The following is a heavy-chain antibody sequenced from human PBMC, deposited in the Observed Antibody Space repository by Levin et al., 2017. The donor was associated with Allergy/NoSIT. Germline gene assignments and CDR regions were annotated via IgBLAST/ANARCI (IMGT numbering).Heavy chain of an antibody. CDR2: IYTSGST. J-gene: IGHJ4*02. Sequence: SETLSLTCTVSGGSISSGSYYWSWIRQPAGKGLEWIGRIYTSGSTNYNPSLKSRVTISVDTSKNQFSLKLSSVTAADTAVYYCAREVITFGGVGADYWGQGTLVTVSS. D-gene: IGHD3-16*01. CDR1: GGSISSGSYY. V-gene: IGHV4-61*02. CDR3: AREVITFGGVGADY.